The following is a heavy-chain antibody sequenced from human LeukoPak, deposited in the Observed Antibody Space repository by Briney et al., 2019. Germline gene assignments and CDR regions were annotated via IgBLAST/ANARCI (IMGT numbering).Heavy chain of an antibody. D-gene: IGHD1-1*01. Sequence: SETLSLTCVVSGYSISNDYYWGWIRQPPGKGLEWIGNIYHSGGSYYNPSLKSRVTILVDTSKNQFSLKLSSVTASDTAVYYCAKAGTTGIHHWFDPWGQGNLVTVSS. CDR1: GYSISNDYY. J-gene: IGHJ5*02. CDR2: IYHSGGS. CDR3: AKAGTTGIHHWFDP. V-gene: IGHV4-38-2*01.